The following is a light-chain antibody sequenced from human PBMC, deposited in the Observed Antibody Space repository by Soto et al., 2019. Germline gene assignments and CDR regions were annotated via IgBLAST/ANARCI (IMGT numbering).Light chain of an antibody. CDR2: NNN. J-gene: IGLJ1*01. Sequence: QSVLTQPPSASGTPGQKVAISCSGSSSNIGPNAVNWYQQLPGTAPKLLLYNNNQRPSGVSDRFSGSKSGTSASLAISGLQSDDEADYHCAAWDDSLNGLVFGTGTKVPVL. CDR1: SSNIGPNA. CDR3: AAWDDSLNGLV. V-gene: IGLV1-44*01.